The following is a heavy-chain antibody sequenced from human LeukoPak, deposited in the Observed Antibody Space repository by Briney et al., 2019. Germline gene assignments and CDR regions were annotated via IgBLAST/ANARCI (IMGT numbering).Heavy chain of an antibody. CDR1: GGSISSGDYY. D-gene: IGHD6-13*01. V-gene: IGHV4-30-4*01. CDR2: IYYSGST. J-gene: IGHJ6*04. Sequence: SETLSLTCTVSGGSISSGDYYWSWIRQPPGKGLEWNGYIYYSGSTYYNPSLKSRVTISVDPSKNQFSLKLSSVTAADTAVYYCASTEAASYYYGMDVWGKGTTVTVSS. CDR3: ASTEAASYYYGMDV.